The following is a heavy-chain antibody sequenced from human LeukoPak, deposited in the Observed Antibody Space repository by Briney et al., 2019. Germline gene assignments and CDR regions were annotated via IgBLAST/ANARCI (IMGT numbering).Heavy chain of an antibody. Sequence: GGSPRLSCAASGFTFSAYAMSWVRQAPGKGLEWVSFIGGSGVSTWYADSVKGRFTFSRDNSKNTLYLQMNSLRAEDTAIYYCAKVITGAPPWRGAFDIWSQGTMVAVSS. V-gene: IGHV3-23*01. J-gene: IGHJ3*02. CDR2: IGGSGVST. CDR3: AKVITGAPPWRGAFDI. CDR1: GFTFSAYA. D-gene: IGHD1-20*01.